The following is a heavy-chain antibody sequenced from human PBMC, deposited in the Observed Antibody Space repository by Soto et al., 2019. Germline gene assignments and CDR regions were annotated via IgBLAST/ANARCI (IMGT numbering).Heavy chain of an antibody. V-gene: IGHV3-30-3*01. Sequence: SGGSLRLSCAASGFTFSSYAMHWVRQAPGKGLEWVAVISYDGSNKYYADSVKGRFTISRDNSKNTLYLQMNSLRAEDTAVYYCARDLSGDFWSGYTLFDYWGQGTLVTVSS. D-gene: IGHD3-3*01. CDR1: GFTFSSYA. CDR3: ARDLSGDFWSGYTLFDY. CDR2: ISYDGSNK. J-gene: IGHJ4*02.